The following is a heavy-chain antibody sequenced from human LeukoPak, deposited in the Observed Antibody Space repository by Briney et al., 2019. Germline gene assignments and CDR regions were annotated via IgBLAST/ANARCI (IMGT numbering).Heavy chain of an antibody. CDR1: GGSISSYY. J-gene: IGHJ3*02. Sequence: SETLSLTCTVSGGSISSYYWSWIRQPPGKGLEWIGYIYYSGSTNFNPSLKSRVTISVDTSKNQFSLKLSSVTAADTAVYYCAGWGLAYCGGDCYFEDVGDAFDIWGQGTMVTVSS. D-gene: IGHD2-21*02. CDR2: IYYSGST. CDR3: AGWGLAYCGGDCYFEDVGDAFDI. V-gene: IGHV4-59*01.